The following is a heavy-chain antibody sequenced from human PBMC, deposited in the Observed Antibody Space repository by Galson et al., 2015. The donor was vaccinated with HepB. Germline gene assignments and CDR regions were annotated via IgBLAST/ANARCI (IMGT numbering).Heavy chain of an antibody. CDR2: IYPGDSDT. CDR3: AREGGSYSGYDDAWYYYGMDV. D-gene: IGHD5-12*01. CDR1: GYSFTSYW. V-gene: IGHV5-51*01. J-gene: IGHJ6*02. Sequence: QSGAEVKKPGESLKISCKGSGYSFTSYWIGRVRQMPGKGLEWMGIIYPGDSDTRYSPSFQGQVTISADKSISTAYLQWSSLKASDTAMYYCAREGGSYSGYDDAWYYYGMDVWGQGATVTVSS.